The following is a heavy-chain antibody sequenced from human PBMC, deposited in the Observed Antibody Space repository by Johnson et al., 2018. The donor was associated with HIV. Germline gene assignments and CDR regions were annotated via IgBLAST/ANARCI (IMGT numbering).Heavy chain of an antibody. CDR2: IRYDGSNK. J-gene: IGHJ3*02. V-gene: IGHV3-30*02. CDR1: GFTFSSYG. D-gene: IGHD5-18*01. Sequence: VHLVESGGGVVQPGGSLRLSCAASGFTFSSYGMHWVRQAPGKRLEWVAFIRYDGSNKYYADSVKGRFTISRENAKNSLYLQMNSLRAGDTAVYYCARGMGYSYAGDVFDIWGQGTMVTVSS. CDR3: ARGMGYSYAGDVFDI.